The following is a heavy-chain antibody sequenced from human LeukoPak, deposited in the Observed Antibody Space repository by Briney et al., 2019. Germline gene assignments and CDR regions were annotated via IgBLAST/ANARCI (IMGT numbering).Heavy chain of an antibody. Sequence: GGSLRLSCAASGFTFSRYAMNWVRQAPGKGLEWVSYISSSDNTIHYADSVKGRFTISRDNAKNSLYLEMNSLRDEDTAVYYCARVHRGYSYGRLDYWGQGTLVTVSS. CDR3: ARVHRGYSYGRLDY. CDR1: GFTFSRYA. CDR2: ISSSDNTI. D-gene: IGHD5-18*01. V-gene: IGHV3-48*02. J-gene: IGHJ4*02.